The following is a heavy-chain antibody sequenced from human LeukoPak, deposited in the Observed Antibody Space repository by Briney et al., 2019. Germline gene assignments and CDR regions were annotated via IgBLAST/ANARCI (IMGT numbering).Heavy chain of an antibody. CDR3: ARVHSSGWYLESWYFDL. V-gene: IGHV1-18*04. CDR1: GYTFTSYG. D-gene: IGHD6-19*01. Sequence: ASVTVSCKASGYTFTSYGISWVRQAPGQGLEWMGWISAYNGNTNYAQKLQGRVTMTTDTSTSTAYMELRSLRYDDTAVYYCARVHSSGWYLESWYFDLWGRGTLVTVSS. CDR2: ISAYNGNT. J-gene: IGHJ2*01.